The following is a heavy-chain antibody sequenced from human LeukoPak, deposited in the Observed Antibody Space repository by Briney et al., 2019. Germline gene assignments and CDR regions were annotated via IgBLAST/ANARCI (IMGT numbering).Heavy chain of an antibody. D-gene: IGHD3-10*01. J-gene: IGHJ6*03. Sequence: GASVKVSCKASGYTFTSYDINWVRQATGQGLEWMGWMNPNSGNTGYAQKFQGGVTITRNTSISTAYMELSSLRSEDTAVYYCARGTRITMVRGVTGYYYMDVWGKGTTVTVSS. V-gene: IGHV1-8*03. CDR3: ARGTRITMVRGVTGYYYMDV. CDR2: MNPNSGNT. CDR1: GYTFTSYD.